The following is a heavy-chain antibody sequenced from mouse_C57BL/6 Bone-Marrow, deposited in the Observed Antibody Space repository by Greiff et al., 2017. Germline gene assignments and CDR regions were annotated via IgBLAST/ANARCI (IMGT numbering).Heavy chain of an antibody. J-gene: IGHJ2*01. V-gene: IGHV1-81*01. CDR1: GYTFTSYG. Sequence: ESGAELARPGASVKLSCKASGYTFTSYGLSWVKQRTGQGLEWIGEIYPRSGNTYYNEKFKGKATLTADKSSSTAYMELRSLTSEDSAVYVCARDPITTVVSDYWGQGTTLTVSS. D-gene: IGHD1-1*01. CDR3: ARDPITTVVSDY. CDR2: IYPRSGNT.